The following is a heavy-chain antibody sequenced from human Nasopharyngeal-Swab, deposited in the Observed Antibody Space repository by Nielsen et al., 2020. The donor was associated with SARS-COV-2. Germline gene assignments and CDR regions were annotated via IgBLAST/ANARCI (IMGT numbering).Heavy chain of an antibody. CDR2: ISTDGSGT. J-gene: IGHJ4*02. CDR3: ARREGFCSGGTCYLDY. Sequence: GESLKISWSASGFTFSSYWMHWVRQLPGKGLVWVSRISTDGSGTNYADSVKGRFTVSRDNAKNTLYLQMNSLRAEDTAVYYCARREGFCSGGTCYLDYWGQGTLVTVSS. V-gene: IGHV3-74*01. CDR1: GFTFSSYW. D-gene: IGHD2-15*01.